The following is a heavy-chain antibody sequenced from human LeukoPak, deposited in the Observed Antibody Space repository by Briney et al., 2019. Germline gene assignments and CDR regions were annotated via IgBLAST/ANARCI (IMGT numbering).Heavy chain of an antibody. J-gene: IGHJ4*02. D-gene: IGHD7-27*01. CDR2: INHSGIT. CDR3: ARDHSRLGNPFDY. V-gene: IGHV4-34*01. Sequence: SETLSLTCAVYGGSFSGNYWSWIRQPPGKGLGWIGEINHSGITNYNPSLKSRVTTSVDTSKNQFSLKLSSVTAADTAVYYCARDHSRLGNPFDYWGQGTLVTVSS. CDR1: GGSFSGNY.